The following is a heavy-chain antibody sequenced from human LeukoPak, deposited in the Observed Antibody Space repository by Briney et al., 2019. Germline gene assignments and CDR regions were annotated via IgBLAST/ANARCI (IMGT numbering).Heavy chain of an antibody. J-gene: IGHJ4*02. CDR3: ASITPSYCSSTSCYAPYFDY. CDR1: GYTFTGYY. D-gene: IGHD2-2*01. CDR2: INPNSGGT. Sequence: ASVKVSCKASGYTFTGYYMHWVRQAPGQGLEWMGWINPNSGGTNYAQKFQGRVTMTRDTSISTAYMELSRLRSDDTAVYYCASITPSYCSSTSCYAPYFDYWGQGTLVTVSS. V-gene: IGHV1-2*02.